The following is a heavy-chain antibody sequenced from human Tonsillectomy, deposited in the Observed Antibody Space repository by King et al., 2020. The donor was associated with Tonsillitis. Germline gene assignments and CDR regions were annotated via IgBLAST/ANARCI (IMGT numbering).Heavy chain of an antibody. CDR3: ARDKIVGATYLDY. V-gene: IGHV3-7*01. J-gene: IGHJ4*02. CDR2: IRQDGSEK. Sequence: VQLVESGGGLVQPGGSLRLSCAASAFTFSNYWMSWVRQAPGKGLEWVANIRQDGSEKYYVDFVKGRFTISRDNAKNSLYLQMNSLRAEDTAVYYCARDKIVGATYLDYWGQGTLVTVSS. CDR1: AFTFSNYW. D-gene: IGHD1-26*01.